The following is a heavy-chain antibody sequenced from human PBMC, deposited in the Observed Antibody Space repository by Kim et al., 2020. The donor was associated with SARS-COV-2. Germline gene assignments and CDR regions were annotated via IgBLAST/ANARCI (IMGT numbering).Heavy chain of an antibody. D-gene: IGHD3-10*01. CDR3: ARSDHLGWFEGEHWFDP. J-gene: IGHJ5*02. V-gene: IGHV4-31*02. CDR1: GGSISSGGYY. CDR2: IYYSGST. Sequence: SETLSLTCTVSGGSISSGGYYWSWIRQHPGKGLEWIGYIYYSGSTYYNPSLKSRVTISVDTSKNQFSLKLSSVTAADTAVYYCARSDHLGWFEGEHWFDPWGQGTLVTVSS.